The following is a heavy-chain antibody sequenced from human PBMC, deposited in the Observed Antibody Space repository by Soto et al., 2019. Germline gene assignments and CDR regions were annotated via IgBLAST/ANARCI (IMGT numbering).Heavy chain of an antibody. Sequence: GGSLRLSCAASGFTFSSYAMHWVRQAPGKGLEWVAVISYDGSNKYYADSVKGRFTISRDNSKNTLYLQMNSLRAEDTAVYYCARVRSKGGSGWYVRGYFDYWGQGNLVTVSS. D-gene: IGHD6-19*01. J-gene: IGHJ4*02. CDR2: ISYDGSNK. CDR3: ARVRSKGGSGWYVRGYFDY. CDR1: GFTFSSYA. V-gene: IGHV3-30-3*01.